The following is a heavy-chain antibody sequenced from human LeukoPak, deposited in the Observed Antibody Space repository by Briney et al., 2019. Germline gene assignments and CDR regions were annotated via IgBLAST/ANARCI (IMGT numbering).Heavy chain of an antibody. CDR3: CRSGNWNDWEGFDY. Sequence: SCKASGYTFTSYYMHWVRQAPGKGLEWVAVISYDGSNKYYADSVKGRFTISRDNSKNTLYLQMNSLRAEDTAVYYCCRSGNWNDWEGFDYWGQGTLVTVSS. CDR1: GYTFTSYY. V-gene: IGHV3-30-3*01. J-gene: IGHJ4*02. CDR2: ISYDGSNK. D-gene: IGHD1-1*01.